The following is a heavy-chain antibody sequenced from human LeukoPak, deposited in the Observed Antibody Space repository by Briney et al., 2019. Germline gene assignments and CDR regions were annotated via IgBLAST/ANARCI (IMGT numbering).Heavy chain of an antibody. CDR1: GFTFSNGW. V-gene: IGHV3-15*01. D-gene: IGHD4-17*01. CDR2: IKSKPDGRTT. Sequence: PGGSLRLSCAVSGFTFSNGWMSWVREAPGKGVEWVGRIKSKPDGRTTDFAAPVKGRFTISRDDSKNTLSLQMNSLKPEDTAVYSCTTSYGDYSPNKFDPWGQGTLVTVSS. J-gene: IGHJ5*02. CDR3: TTSYGDYSPNKFDP.